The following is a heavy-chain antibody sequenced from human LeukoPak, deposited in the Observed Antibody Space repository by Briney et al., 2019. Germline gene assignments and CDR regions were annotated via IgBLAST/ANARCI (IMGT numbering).Heavy chain of an antibody. J-gene: IGHJ6*03. Sequence: PSETLSLTCTVSGGSISSYYWIWIRQPPGKGLERIGYIYYSGSTNYNPSLKSRVTISVDTSKNQFSLKLSSVTAADTAVYYCARLWFGELFHPYYMDVWGKGTTVTVSS. CDR2: IYYSGST. CDR3: ARLWFGELFHPYYMDV. V-gene: IGHV4-59*01. D-gene: IGHD3-10*01. CDR1: GGSISSYY.